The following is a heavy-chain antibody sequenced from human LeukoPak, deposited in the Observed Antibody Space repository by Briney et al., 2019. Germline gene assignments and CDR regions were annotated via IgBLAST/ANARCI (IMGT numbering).Heavy chain of an antibody. CDR2: INHSGST. CDR3: ARGKTTVTVYYYYGMDV. D-gene: IGHD4-17*01. CDR1: GGSFSGYY. V-gene: IGHV4-34*01. J-gene: IGHJ6*02. Sequence: PSETLCLTCAVYGGSFSGYYWSWIRQPPGKGLEWIGEINHSGSTNYNPSLKSRVTISVDTSKNQFSLKLSSVTAADTAVYYCARGKTTVTVYYYYGMDVWGQGTTVTVSS.